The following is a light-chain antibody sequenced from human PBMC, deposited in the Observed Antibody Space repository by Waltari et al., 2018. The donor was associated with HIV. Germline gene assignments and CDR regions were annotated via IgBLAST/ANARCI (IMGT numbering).Light chain of an antibody. V-gene: IGLV6-57*04. CDR2: EDT. CDR3: QSYDTTNQLI. CDR1: SGTIASNS. Sequence: FMLTQPHSMSASPGTTVTISCTRSSGTIASNSVQWYQQRPGGAPTTLVFEDTQSPSGAPARFSGSIDSSSNSAALTISGLKTEDEADYYCQSYDTTNQLIFGGGTKVTVL. J-gene: IGLJ2*01.